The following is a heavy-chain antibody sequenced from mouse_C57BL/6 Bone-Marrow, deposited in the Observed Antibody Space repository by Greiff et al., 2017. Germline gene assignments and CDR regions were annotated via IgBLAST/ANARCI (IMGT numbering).Heavy chain of an antibody. D-gene: IGHD3-2*02. Sequence: EVMLVESGEGLVKPGGSLKLSCAASGFTFSSYAMSWVRQTPEKRLEWVAYISSGGDYIYYADTVKGRFTISRDNARNTLYLQMSSLKSEDTAMYYCTRGSSGYVWFAYWGQGTLVTVSA. CDR3: TRGSSGYVWFAY. J-gene: IGHJ3*01. CDR1: GFTFSSYA. CDR2: ISSGGDYI. V-gene: IGHV5-9-1*02.